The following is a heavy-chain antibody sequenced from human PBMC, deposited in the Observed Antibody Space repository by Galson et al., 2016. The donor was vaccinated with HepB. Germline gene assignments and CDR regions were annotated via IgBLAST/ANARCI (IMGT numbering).Heavy chain of an antibody. CDR3: ARGKFDCSGGTCHYYGMDV. Sequence: SLRLSCAASGLTFSRCDMHWVRQATGKGLEWVSAIGTAGDTYYPGSVRGRFTISRENSKSSLYLQMNSLTAGDTAVYYCARGKFDCSGGTCHYYGMDVWGKGTTVTVSS. J-gene: IGHJ6*04. D-gene: IGHD2-15*01. V-gene: IGHV3-13*01. CDR2: IGTAGDT. CDR1: GLTFSRCD.